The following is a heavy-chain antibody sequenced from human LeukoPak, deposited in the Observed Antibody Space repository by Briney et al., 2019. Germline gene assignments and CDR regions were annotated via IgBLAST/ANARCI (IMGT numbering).Heavy chain of an antibody. CDR3: ARQTRTRITMIVPHAFDI. V-gene: IGHV4-59*08. Sequence: SETLSLTCTVSGGSISSYYWSWIRQPPGKGLEWIGYIYYSGSTNYNPSLKSRVTISVDTSKNQFSLKLSSVTAADTAVYYCARQTRTRITMIVPHAFDIWGQGTMVTVSS. CDR2: IYYSGST. D-gene: IGHD3-22*01. CDR1: GGSISSYY. J-gene: IGHJ3*02.